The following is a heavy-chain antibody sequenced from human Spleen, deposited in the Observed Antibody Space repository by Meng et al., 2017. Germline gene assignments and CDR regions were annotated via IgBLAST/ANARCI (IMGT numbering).Heavy chain of an antibody. CDR1: GFSFTGAW. CDR3: TRDTRSSSWYRYYYYGMDV. J-gene: IGHJ6*02. Sequence: GESLKISCVASGFSFTGAWMSWVRQAPGKGLEWVGRIKSNSDGGTTDYAAPVKGRFTISRDDSKNTLYLQMNSLITEDTAVYYCTRDTRSSSWYRYYYYGMDVWGQGTTVTVSS. CDR2: IKSNSDGGTT. D-gene: IGHD6-13*01. V-gene: IGHV3-15*01.